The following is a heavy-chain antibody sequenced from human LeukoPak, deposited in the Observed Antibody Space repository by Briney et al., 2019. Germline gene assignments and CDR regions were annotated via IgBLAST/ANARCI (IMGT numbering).Heavy chain of an antibody. CDR2: MNPNSGHT. Sequence: ASVKVSCKASGYTFTGYYMHWVRQAAGQGLEWMGWMNPNSGHTDYAQKFQGRVTITRDTSISTAYMELSSLRSEDTAVYYCARDFGLGNYYYFDYWGQGTLVTVSS. J-gene: IGHJ4*02. CDR3: ARDFGLGNYYYFDY. V-gene: IGHV1-8*03. CDR1: GYTFTGYY. D-gene: IGHD1-26*01.